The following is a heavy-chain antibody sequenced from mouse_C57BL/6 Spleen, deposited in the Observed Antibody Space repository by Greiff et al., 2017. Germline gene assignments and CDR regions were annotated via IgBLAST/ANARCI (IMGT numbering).Heavy chain of an antibody. Sequence: VQLQQSGPELVKPGASVKISCKASGYSFTDYNMSWVKQSNGKSLEWIGVINPNYGTTSYNQKFKGKATLTVDQSSSTAYMQLNSLTSEDSAVYYCARGGLYYDYDVGYFDVWGTGTTVTVSS. J-gene: IGHJ1*03. CDR1: GYSFTDYN. D-gene: IGHD2-4*01. CDR2: INPNYGTT. CDR3: ARGGLYYDYDVGYFDV. V-gene: IGHV1-39*01.